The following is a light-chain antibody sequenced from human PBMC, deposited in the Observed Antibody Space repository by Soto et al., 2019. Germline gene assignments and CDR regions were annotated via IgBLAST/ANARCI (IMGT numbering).Light chain of an antibody. Sequence: EKVLTQSPGTLSLSPGGRATLSCMSSQSVSNNYLAWYQQKPGQAPRLLIYGASNRATGIPDRFSGSGSGTDFTLTISCLQSEDFAVYYCQQYSDWPPWTFGQGTKVDIK. V-gene: IGKV3-20*01. CDR3: QQYSDWPPWT. J-gene: IGKJ1*01. CDR2: GAS. CDR1: QSVSNNY.